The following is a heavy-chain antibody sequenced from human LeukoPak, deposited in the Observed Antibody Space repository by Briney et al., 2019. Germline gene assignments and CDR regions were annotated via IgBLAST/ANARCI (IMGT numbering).Heavy chain of an antibody. CDR3: ARESSYGYLTDY. Sequence: GASVKVSCKASGGTFSSYAISWVRQAPGQGLEWMGGIIPIFGTANHAQKFQGRVTITADESTSTAYMELSSLRSEDTAVYYCARESSYGYLTDYWGQGTLVTVSS. J-gene: IGHJ4*02. D-gene: IGHD5-18*01. CDR1: GGTFSSYA. CDR2: IIPIFGTA. V-gene: IGHV1-69*13.